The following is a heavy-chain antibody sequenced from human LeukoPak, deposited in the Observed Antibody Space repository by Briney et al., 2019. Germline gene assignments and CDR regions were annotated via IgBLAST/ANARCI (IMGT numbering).Heavy chain of an antibody. CDR1: GGSISSGTYY. CDR2: IYTTGST. Sequence: SQTLSLTCTVSGGSISSGTYYWTWIRQPAGKGLEWIGRIYTTGSTNYNPSLKSRVTMSTDTSKNRFSLKLSSVTAADTAVYYCARVTTGGYYNCWGQGTLVTVSS. J-gene: IGHJ4*02. CDR3: ARVTTGGYYNC. V-gene: IGHV4-61*02. D-gene: IGHD3-22*01.